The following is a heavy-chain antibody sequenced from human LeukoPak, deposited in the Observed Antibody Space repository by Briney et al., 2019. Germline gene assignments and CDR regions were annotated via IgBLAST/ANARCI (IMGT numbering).Heavy chain of an antibody. CDR3: GAEADDAFDI. Sequence: GGSLRLSYAASGFTFSKYNMNWLRQAPGKAMEWVSSITSSGTYIFYADSVKGRFTISKDNAKNPLYLQMERLGPEDTAVYYCGAEADDAFDIWAQGKMVTVSS. V-gene: IGHV3-21*01. CDR2: ITSSGTYI. CDR1: GFTFSKYN. D-gene: IGHD6-25*01. J-gene: IGHJ3*02.